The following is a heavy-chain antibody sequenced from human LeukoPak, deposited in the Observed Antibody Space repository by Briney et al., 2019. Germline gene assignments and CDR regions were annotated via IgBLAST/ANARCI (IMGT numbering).Heavy chain of an antibody. Sequence: SVKVSCKASGGTFSSYAISWVRQAPGQGLEWMGGIIPIFGTANYAQKFQGRVTITADKSTSTAYMELSSLRSEDTAVYYCATTYYYDSSGYPLNWFDPWGQGTLVTVSS. CDR1: GGTFSSYA. V-gene: IGHV1-69*06. CDR2: IIPIFGTA. CDR3: ATTYYYDSSGYPLNWFDP. D-gene: IGHD3-22*01. J-gene: IGHJ5*02.